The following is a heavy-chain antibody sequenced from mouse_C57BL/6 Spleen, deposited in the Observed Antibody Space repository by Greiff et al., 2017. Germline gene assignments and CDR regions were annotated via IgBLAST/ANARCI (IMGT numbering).Heavy chain of an antibody. V-gene: IGHV1-72*01. Sequence: QVQLQQPGAELVKPGASVKLSCKASGYTFTSYWMHWVKQRPGRGLEWIGRIDPNSGGTKNNEKFKSKATLTVDKPSSTAYMQRSSLTSEDSAVYYCARDYGSSYSYWYFDVWGTGTTVTVSS. J-gene: IGHJ1*03. D-gene: IGHD1-1*01. CDR3: ARDYGSSYSYWYFDV. CDR2: IDPNSGGT. CDR1: GYTFTSYW.